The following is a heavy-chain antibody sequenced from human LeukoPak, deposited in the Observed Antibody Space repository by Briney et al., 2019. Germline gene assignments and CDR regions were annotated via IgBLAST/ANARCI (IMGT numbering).Heavy chain of an antibody. Sequence: GGSLRLSCVASGFTFSSYAMTWVRQSPGKGLQWVSAISGSSGATYYADSVKGRFTISRDNSKKILYLQMNSLRAEDTAVYYCAKGSRQGLYGDYVDYWGQGTLVTVSS. V-gene: IGHV3-23*01. D-gene: IGHD4-17*01. J-gene: IGHJ4*02. CDR2: ISGSSGAT. CDR1: GFTFSSYA. CDR3: AKGSRQGLYGDYVDY.